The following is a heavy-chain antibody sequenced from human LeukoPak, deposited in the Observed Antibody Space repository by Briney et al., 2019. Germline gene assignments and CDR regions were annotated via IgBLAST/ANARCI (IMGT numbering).Heavy chain of an antibody. V-gene: IGHV3-64D*06. J-gene: IGHJ4*02. D-gene: IGHD2-21*01. CDR1: GFTFSSYA. Sequence: PGGSLRLSCSASGFTFSSYAMHWVRQAPGKGLQFVSVINTNGGSTYYADSVKGRFTISRDNPQNTLYLQMSSLRVEDTAVYYCVTGVIASGSYYFDFWGQGTLVTVSS. CDR2: INTNGGST. CDR3: VTGVIASGSYYFDF.